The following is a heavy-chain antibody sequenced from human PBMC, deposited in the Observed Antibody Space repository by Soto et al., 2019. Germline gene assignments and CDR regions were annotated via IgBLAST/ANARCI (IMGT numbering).Heavy chain of an antibody. Sequence: GGSLRLSCAASGFTFSSYAMHWVRQAPGKGLEWVAVISYDGSNKYYADSVKGRFTISRDNSKNTLYLQMNSLRAEDTAVYYCAREQEPMVRGLGGFDYWGQGTLVTVSS. J-gene: IGHJ4*02. V-gene: IGHV3-30-3*01. CDR3: AREQEPMVRGLGGFDY. CDR1: GFTFSSYA. D-gene: IGHD3-10*01. CDR2: ISYDGSNK.